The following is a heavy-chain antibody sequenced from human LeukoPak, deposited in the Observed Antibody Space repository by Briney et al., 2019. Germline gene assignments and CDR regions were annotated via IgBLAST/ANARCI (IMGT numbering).Heavy chain of an antibody. CDR2: ISSSGSTI. CDR1: GFTFSSYE. Sequence: PGGSLRLSCAASGFTFSSYEMNWVRQAPGKGLEWVSYISSSGSTIYYADSVKGRFTISRDNAKNTLYLQMNSLRAEDTAVYYCASSGYQQSYFDYWGQGTLVTVSS. V-gene: IGHV3-48*03. CDR3: ASSGYQQSYFDY. D-gene: IGHD3-22*01. J-gene: IGHJ4*02.